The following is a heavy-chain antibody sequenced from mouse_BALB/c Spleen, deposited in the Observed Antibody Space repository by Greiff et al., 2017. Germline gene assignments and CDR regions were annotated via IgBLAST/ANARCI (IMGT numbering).Heavy chain of an antibody. CDR2: IFPGTGTT. D-gene: IGHD2-3*01. V-gene: IGHV1S132*01. J-gene: IGHJ2*01. CDR3: ARRDGYYFDY. CDR1: GYTFTSYW. Sequence: VQLQQSGAELVKPGASVKLSCKTSGYTFTSYWIQWVKQRPGQGLGWIGEIFPGTGTTYYNEKFKGKATLTIDTSSSTAYMQLSSLTSEDSAVYFCARRDGYYFDYWGQGTTLTVSS.